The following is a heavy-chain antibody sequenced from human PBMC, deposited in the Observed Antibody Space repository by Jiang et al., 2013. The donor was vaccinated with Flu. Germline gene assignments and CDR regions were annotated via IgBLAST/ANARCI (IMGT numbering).Heavy chain of an antibody. J-gene: IGHJ6*02. CDR1: GGSISSSSYY. CDR2: IYYSGST. CDR3: ARLDSSGYSGYYYGMDV. Sequence: SLTCTVSGGSISSSSYYWGWIRQPPGKGLEWIGSIYYSGSTYYNPSLKSRVTISVDTSKNQFSLKLSSVTAADTAVYYCARLDSSGYSGYYYGMDVWGQGTTVTVSS. V-gene: IGHV4-39*01. D-gene: IGHD3-22*01.